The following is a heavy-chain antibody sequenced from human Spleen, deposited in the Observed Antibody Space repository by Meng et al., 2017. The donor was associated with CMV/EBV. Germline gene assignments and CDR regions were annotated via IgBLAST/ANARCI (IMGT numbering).Heavy chain of an antibody. CDR3: ARVGYCSSTSCPYYYYYGMDV. V-gene: IGHV3-21*01. D-gene: IGHD2-2*01. CDR1: GFAFSTYW. CDR2: ISSSSSYI. J-gene: IGHJ6*02. Sequence: GGSLRLSCAASGFAFSTYWMNWVRQVPGKGLEWVSSISSSSSYIYYADSVKGRFTISRDNAKNSLYLQMNSLRAEDTAVYYCARVGYCSSTSCPYYYYYGMDVWGQGTTVTVSS.